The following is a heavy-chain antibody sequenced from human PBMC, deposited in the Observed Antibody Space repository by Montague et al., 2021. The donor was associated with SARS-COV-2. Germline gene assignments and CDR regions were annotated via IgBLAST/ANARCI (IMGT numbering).Heavy chain of an antibody. J-gene: IGHJ3*02. Sequence: CAISGDSVSRHNPAWNWIRQSPSRGLEWLGRTYYGSSWNTDYAVSAKSRITISPDTSKNQFSLHLNSVTPEDTAVYYCARGWNYAFDIWSQGTMVTVSS. CDR3: ARGWNYAFDI. V-gene: IGHV6-1*01. D-gene: IGHD1-7*01. CDR2: TYYGSSWNT. CDR1: GDSVSRHNPA.